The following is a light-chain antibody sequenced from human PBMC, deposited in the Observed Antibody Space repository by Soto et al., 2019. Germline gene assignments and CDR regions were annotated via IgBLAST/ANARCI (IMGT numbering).Light chain of an antibody. CDR1: QSLGSD. J-gene: IGKJ1*01. CDR2: GAS. CDR3: QQYYNWPRT. V-gene: IGKV3-15*01. Sequence: ILMPQSPGTLSLSPGDTATLSCRASQSLGSDLAWYQQKPGQAPRLLIFGASARPTGIPARISGSGSGTEFTLTISSLRSEDFAVYFCQQYYNWPRTFGQGTKVDIK.